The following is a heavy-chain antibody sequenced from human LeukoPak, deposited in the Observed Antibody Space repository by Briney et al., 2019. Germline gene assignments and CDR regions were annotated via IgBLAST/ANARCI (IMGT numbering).Heavy chain of an antibody. CDR2: ISWNSGSI. D-gene: IGHD3-22*01. V-gene: IGHV3-9*03. CDR1: GFTFDDYA. Sequence: SLRLSCAASGFTFDDYAMHWVRQAPGKGLEWVSGISWNSGSIGYADSVKGRFTISRDNAKNSLYLQMNSLRAEDMALYYCAKGNLDYYDSSGYSDAFDIWGQGTMVTVSS. CDR3: AKGNLDYYDSSGYSDAFDI. J-gene: IGHJ3*02.